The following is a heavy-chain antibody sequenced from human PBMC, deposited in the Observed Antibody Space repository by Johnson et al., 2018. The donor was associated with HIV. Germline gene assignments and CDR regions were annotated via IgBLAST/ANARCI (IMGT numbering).Heavy chain of an antibody. V-gene: IGHV3-66*03. J-gene: IGHJ3*02. CDR1: GITFTHNY. CDR2: IYSGGDT. Sequence: VQLVESGGGLIQPGGSLKLSCAATGITFTHNYMSWVRQAPGKGLEWLSFIYSGGDTNDADSAMGGFTISRDNPQNTVFLQMNSLRTDDTAVYYCARDWGYAHAFEIWGQGTMVTVSS. CDR3: ARDWGYAHAFEI. D-gene: IGHD5-12*01.